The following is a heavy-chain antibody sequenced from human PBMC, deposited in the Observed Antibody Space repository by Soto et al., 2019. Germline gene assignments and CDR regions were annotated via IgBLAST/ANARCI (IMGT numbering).Heavy chain of an antibody. V-gene: IGHV3-21*01. CDR3: ARAEYDFWSGYQPAIYYYYYMDV. CDR1: GFTFSSYS. J-gene: IGHJ6*03. Sequence: GGSLRLSCAASGFTFSSYSMNWVRQAPGKGLEWVSSISSSSSYIYYADSVKGRFTISRDNAKNSLYLQMNSLRAEDTAVYYCARAEYDFWSGYQPAIYYYYYMDVWGKGTTVTVSS. CDR2: ISSSSSYI. D-gene: IGHD3-3*01.